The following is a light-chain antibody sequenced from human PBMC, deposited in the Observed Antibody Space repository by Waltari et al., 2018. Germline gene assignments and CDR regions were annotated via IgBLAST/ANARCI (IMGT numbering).Light chain of an antibody. J-gene: IGLJ3*02. CDR2: DVN. V-gene: IGLV2-23*02. CDR3: CSYAGSPWV. Sequence: QSALTQPASVSGSPGQSITISCTGTSSNVGGYTLVSWYQQHPGKAPQLIIYDVNKRPSGISHRFSGSKSGNTASLTISGLQADDESDYYCCSYAGSPWVFGGGTKLTVL. CDR1: SSNVGGYTL.